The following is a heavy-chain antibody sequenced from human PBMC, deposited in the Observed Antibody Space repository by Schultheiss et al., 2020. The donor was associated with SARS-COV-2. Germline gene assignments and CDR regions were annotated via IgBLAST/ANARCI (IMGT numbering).Heavy chain of an antibody. J-gene: IGHJ4*02. CDR1: GGSISSGSYY. CDR2: IYYSGST. D-gene: IGHD3-3*01. CDR3: ARGTRYDFWSGYWLDY. Sequence: SQTLSLTCTVSGGSISSGSYYWGWIRQPPGKGLEWIGSIYYSGSTYYNPSLKSRVTISVDTSKNQFSLKLSSVTAADTAVYYCARGTRYDFWSGYWLDYWGQGTLVTVSS. V-gene: IGHV4-39*01.